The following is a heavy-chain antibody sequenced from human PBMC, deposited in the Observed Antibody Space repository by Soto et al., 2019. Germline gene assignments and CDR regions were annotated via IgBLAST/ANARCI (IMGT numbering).Heavy chain of an antibody. Sequence: TLSLTCTVSGGSISSGGYYWSWIRQHPGKGLEWIGYIYYSGSTYYNPSLKSRVTISVDTSKNQFSLKLSSVTAPDTAVYYCARGRYLLTYHYDSSGYSFDYWGQGTLVTVSS. V-gene: IGHV4-31*03. J-gene: IGHJ4*02. D-gene: IGHD3-22*01. CDR1: GGSISSGGYY. CDR3: ARGRYLLTYHYDSSGYSFDY. CDR2: IYYSGST.